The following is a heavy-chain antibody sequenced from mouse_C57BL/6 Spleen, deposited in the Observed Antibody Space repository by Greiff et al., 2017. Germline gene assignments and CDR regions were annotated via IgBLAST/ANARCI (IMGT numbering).Heavy chain of an antibody. V-gene: IGHV1-50*01. J-gene: IGHJ4*01. Sequence: VKLQQPGAELVKPGASVKLSCKASGYTFTSYWMQWVKQRPGQGLEWIGEIDPSDSYTNYNQKFKGKATLTVDTSSSTAYMQLSSLTSEDSAVYYCARSYYGSRAGKGYWGQGTSVTVSS. CDR1: GYTFTSYW. CDR3: ARSYYGSRAGKGY. CDR2: IDPSDSYT. D-gene: IGHD1-1*01.